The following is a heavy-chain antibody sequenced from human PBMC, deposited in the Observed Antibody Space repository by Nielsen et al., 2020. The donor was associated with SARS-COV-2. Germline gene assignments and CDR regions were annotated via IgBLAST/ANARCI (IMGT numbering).Heavy chain of an antibody. J-gene: IGHJ4*02. CDR2: ISSDGSST. Sequence: GESLKISCAASGFTFSSHWMYWIRQAPGKGLVWVSRISSDGSSTIYADSVKGRFTISRDNAKNMLYLQMNSLRAEDTAVYYCARESGDVSASYNDYWGQGTLVTVSS. D-gene: IGHD3-3*01. CDR3: ARESGDVSASYNDY. CDR1: GFTFSSHW. V-gene: IGHV3-74*01.